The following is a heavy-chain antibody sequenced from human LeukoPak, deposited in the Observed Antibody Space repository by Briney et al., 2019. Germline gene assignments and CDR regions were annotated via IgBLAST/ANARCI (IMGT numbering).Heavy chain of an antibody. CDR1: GGSISSYY. J-gene: IGHJ4*02. CDR2: IYTSGST. CDR3: AREEADIVGATAFDY. D-gene: IGHD1-26*01. Sequence: SETLSLTCTVSGGSISSYYWSWIRQPAGKGLEWIGRIYTSGSTNYNPSLKSRVTMSVDTSKNQFSLKLSSVTAVDTAVYYCAREEADIVGATAFDYWGQGTLVTVSS. V-gene: IGHV4-4*07.